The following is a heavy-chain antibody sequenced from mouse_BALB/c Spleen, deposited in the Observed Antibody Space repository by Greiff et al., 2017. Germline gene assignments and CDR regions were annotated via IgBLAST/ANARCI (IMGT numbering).Heavy chain of an antibody. CDR2: ISNGGGST. CDR3: ARRDLTGTLDY. J-gene: IGHJ2*01. D-gene: IGHD4-1*01. Sequence: DVMLVESGGGLVQPGGSLKLSCAASGFTFSSYTMSWVRQTPEKRLEWVAYISNGGGSTYYPDTVKGRFTISRDNAKNTLYLQMSSLKSEDTAMYYCARRDLTGTLDYWGQGTTRTVSS. CDR1: GFTFSSYT. V-gene: IGHV5-12-2*01.